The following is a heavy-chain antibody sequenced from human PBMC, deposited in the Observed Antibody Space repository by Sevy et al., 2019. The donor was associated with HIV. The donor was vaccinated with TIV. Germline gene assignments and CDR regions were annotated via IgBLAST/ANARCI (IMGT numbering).Heavy chain of an antibody. Sequence: SETLSLNCTVSGGSTSSGGYYWDWIRQPAGKGLQWIGRIYPSGNTNYNPSLKSRVTMSGDTSKNQFSLKLNSVTAADTAVYYCARTRTISASRSYGMDVWGPGTTVTVSS. D-gene: IGHD1-7*01. CDR1: GGSTSSGGYY. CDR2: IYPSGNT. CDR3: ARTRTISASRSYGMDV. V-gene: IGHV4-61*02. J-gene: IGHJ6*02.